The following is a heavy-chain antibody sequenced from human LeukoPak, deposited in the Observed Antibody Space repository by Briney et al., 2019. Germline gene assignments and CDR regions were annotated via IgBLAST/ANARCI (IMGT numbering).Heavy chain of an antibody. Sequence: GASVKVSCKTSGYTFAFTDNYIHWVRQAPGHGPEWMGWMNPNSGGANYAQNFQGRLTMTRDTSISTAYMELSRLTSDDTAVYYCARGLLRELLGFDYWGQGTLVTVSS. CDR2: MNPNSGGA. J-gene: IGHJ4*02. CDR1: GYTFAFTDNY. CDR3: ARGLLRELLGFDY. D-gene: IGHD3-16*01. V-gene: IGHV1-2*02.